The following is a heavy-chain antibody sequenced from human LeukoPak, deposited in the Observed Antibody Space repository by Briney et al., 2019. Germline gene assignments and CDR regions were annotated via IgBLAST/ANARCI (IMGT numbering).Heavy chain of an antibody. V-gene: IGHV3-23*01. D-gene: IGHD2-15*01. CDR3: AKAGPVVVAATKDY. Sequence: GSLRLSCAASGFTFSSYWMSWVRQAPGKGLEWVSAISGSGGSTYYADSVKGRFTISRDNSKNTLYLQMNSLRAEDTAVYYCAKAGPVVVAATKDYWGQGTLVTVSS. CDR1: GFTFSSYW. CDR2: ISGSGGST. J-gene: IGHJ4*02.